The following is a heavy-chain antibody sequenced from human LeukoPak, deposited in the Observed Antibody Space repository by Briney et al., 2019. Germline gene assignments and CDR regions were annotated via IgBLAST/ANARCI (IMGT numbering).Heavy chain of an antibody. CDR1: GGSFSGYY. J-gene: IGHJ5*02. CDR3: ARGQSHDYDFWTGYRYNWFDP. D-gene: IGHD3-3*01. V-gene: IGHV4-34*01. CDR2: INHSGST. Sequence: SETLSLTCAVYGGSFSGYYWSWIRQPPGKGLEWIGEINHSGSTNYNPSLKSRVTISVDTSKNQFSLKLSSVTAADTAVYYCARGQSHDYDFWTGYRYNWFDPWGQGTLVTVSS.